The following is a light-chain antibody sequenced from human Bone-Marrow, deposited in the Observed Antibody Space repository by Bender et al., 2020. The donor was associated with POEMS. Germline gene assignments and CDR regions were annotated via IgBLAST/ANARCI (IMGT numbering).Light chain of an antibody. Sequence: QSALTQPASVSGSPGQSITISCTGTSSDVGGYNYVSWYQQHPGKVPKVVIYDVSVRASGVSDRFSGSKSDNTASLTISGLQAEDEADYYCSSYTSSSTVVFGGGTKLTVL. CDR1: SSDVGGYNY. J-gene: IGLJ2*01. V-gene: IGLV2-14*03. CDR2: DVS. CDR3: SSYTSSSTVV.